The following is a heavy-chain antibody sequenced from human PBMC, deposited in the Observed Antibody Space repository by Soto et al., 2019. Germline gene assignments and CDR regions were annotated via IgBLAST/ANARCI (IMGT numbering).Heavy chain of an antibody. V-gene: IGHV3-7*01. CDR2: IKQDGSEK. CDR3: ARDLEAYSSGWFDP. J-gene: IGHJ5*02. Sequence: GGSLRLSCAASGFTFSSYWMSWVRQAPGKGLEWVANIKQDGSEKYYVDSVKGRFTISRDNAKNSLYLQMNSLRAEDTAVYYCARDLEAYSSGWFDPWGQGTLVTVSS. D-gene: IGHD6-19*01. CDR1: GFTFSSYW.